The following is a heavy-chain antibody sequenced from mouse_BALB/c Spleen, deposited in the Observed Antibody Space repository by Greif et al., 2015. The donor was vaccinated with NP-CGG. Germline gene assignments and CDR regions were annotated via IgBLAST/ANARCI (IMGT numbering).Heavy chain of an antibody. V-gene: IGHV5-9-3*01. CDR3: ARQLGPDY. J-gene: IGHJ2*01. Sequence: EVQLVESGGGLVKPGGSLKLSCAASGFTFSSYAMSWVRQTPEKRLEWVATISSGGSYTYYPDSVKGRFTISRDNAKNTLYLQMSSLRSEDTAMYYCARQLGPDYWGQGTTLTVSS. CDR1: GFTFSSYA. CDR2: ISSGGSYT. D-gene: IGHD3-1*01.